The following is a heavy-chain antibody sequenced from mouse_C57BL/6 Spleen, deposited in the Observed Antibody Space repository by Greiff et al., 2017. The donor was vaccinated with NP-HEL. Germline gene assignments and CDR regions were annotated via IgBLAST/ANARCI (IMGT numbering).Heavy chain of an antibody. CDR3: ARTAHATSWFAY. Sequence: QVQLQQPGAELVKPGASVKLSCKASGYTFTSYWMHWVKQRPGQGLEWIGMIHPNSGSNNYNEKFKSKATLTVDNSSSTAYMQLSSLPSEVSAVYSCARTAHATSWFAYWGQGTLVTVSA. D-gene: IGHD3-2*02. CDR1: GYTFTSYW. V-gene: IGHV1-64*01. J-gene: IGHJ3*01. CDR2: IHPNSGSN.